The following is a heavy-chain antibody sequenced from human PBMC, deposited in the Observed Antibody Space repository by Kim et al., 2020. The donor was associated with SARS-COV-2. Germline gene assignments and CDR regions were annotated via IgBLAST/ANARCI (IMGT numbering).Heavy chain of an antibody. CDR1: GFTFGDYA. CDR2: IRSKAYGGTT. CDR3: TRVGQYCSGGSCYARGYYYYGMDV. D-gene: IGHD2-15*01. Sequence: GESLKISCTASGFTFGDYAMSWFRQAPGKGLEWVGFIRSKAYGGTTEYAASVKGRFTISRDDSKSIAYLQMNSLKTEDTAVYYCTRVGQYCSGGSCYARGYYYYGMDVWGQGTTVTDPS. V-gene: IGHV3-49*03. J-gene: IGHJ6*02.